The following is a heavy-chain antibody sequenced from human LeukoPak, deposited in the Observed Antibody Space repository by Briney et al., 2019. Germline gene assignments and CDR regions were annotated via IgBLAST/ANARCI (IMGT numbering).Heavy chain of an antibody. D-gene: IGHD2-8*01. J-gene: IGHJ4*02. CDR1: GGSVSSSNFY. CDR2: INYSGST. Sequence: SETLSLTCTVSGGSVSSSNFYWGWIRQPPGKGLVWIGSINYSGSTYYNASLKSRVTMSVDTSRNQFSLKLSSVTAADTAVYYCASLRMANFDYWGQGTLVTVSS. V-gene: IGHV4-39*01. CDR3: ASLRMANFDY.